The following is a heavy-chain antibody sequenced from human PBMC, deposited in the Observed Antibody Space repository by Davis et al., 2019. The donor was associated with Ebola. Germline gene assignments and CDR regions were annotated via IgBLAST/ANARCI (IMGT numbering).Heavy chain of an antibody. CDR3: ARALPFDY. Sequence: GESLKISCAASRFTFSSYEMNWVRQAPGKGLEWVSSISSSSSYIYYADSVKGRFTISRDNAKNSLYLQMNSLRAEDTAVYYCARALPFDYWGQGTLVTVSS. CDR1: RFTFSSYE. V-gene: IGHV3-21*01. CDR2: ISSSSSYI. J-gene: IGHJ4*02.